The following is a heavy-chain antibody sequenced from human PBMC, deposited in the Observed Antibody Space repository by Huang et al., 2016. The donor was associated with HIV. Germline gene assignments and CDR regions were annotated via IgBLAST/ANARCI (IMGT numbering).Heavy chain of an antibody. CDR3: ARTAYSYGFRQGYNWFDP. J-gene: IGHJ5*02. Sequence: QVLLVQSGAEVRKPGSSVKVSCTAFGGTFSSSAIRWVRQAPGHGLEWMGGIIPIVDTANYTQKVQGRVTITVDEATNTGYMELTRLTSEDTAVYYCARTAYSYGFRQGYNWFDPWGQGTPVTVSS. D-gene: IGHD5-18*01. CDR1: GGTFSSSA. V-gene: IGHV1-69*13. CDR2: IIPIVDTA.